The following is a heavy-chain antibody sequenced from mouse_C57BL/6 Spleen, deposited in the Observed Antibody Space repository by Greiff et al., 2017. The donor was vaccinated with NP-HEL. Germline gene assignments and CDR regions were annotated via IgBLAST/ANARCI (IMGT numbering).Heavy chain of an antibody. Sequence: QVQLKESGPELVKPGASVKISCKASGYAFSSSWMNWVKQRPGKGLEWIGRIYPGDGDTNYNVKFKGKATLTADKSSSTAYMQLSSLTSEDSAVYFCARDGGYYPFAYWGQGTLVTVSA. CDR1: GYAFSSSW. CDR2: IYPGDGDT. J-gene: IGHJ3*01. CDR3: ARDGGYYPFAY. V-gene: IGHV1-82*01. D-gene: IGHD2-12*01.